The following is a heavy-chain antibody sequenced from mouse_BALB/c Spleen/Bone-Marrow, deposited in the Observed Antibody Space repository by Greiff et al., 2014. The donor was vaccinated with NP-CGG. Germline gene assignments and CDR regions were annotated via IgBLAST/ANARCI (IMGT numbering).Heavy chain of an antibody. CDR1: GYTFTSNW. D-gene: IGHD4-1*02. CDR3: ARSTGTAPYFYAMDY. J-gene: IGHJ4*01. V-gene: IGHV1S81*02. Sequence: VQLQQSGAELVKPGAPVKLSCKAAGYTFTSNWMHWVKQRPGQGLEWIGETNPSNGRSNYNEKFKSKATLTVDKSSSTAYMQLSSLTSEDSAVYYCARSTGTAPYFYAMDYWGQGTSVTVSS. CDR2: TNPSNGRS.